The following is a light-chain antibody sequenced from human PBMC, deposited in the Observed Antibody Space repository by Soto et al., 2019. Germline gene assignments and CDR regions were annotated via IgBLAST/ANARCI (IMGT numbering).Light chain of an antibody. CDR2: DAS. V-gene: IGKV1-5*01. CDR3: QQYNSYSWT. CDR1: QSISSY. Sequence: DIQMTQSPSSLSASVGDRVTITCRASQSISSYLNWYQQKPGKAPNLLIFDASRLESGAPSRFSGSGSGTEFTLTISSLQPDDFATYYCQQYNSYSWTFGQGTKVDIK. J-gene: IGKJ1*01.